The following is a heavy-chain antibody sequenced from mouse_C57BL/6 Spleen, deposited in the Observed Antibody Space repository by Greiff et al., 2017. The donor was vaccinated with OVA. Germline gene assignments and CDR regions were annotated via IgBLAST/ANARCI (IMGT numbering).Heavy chain of an antibody. CDR2: IYPGDGDT. D-gene: IGHD2-4*01. CDR3: GTYDYDVLSFAY. V-gene: IGHV1-82*01. CDR1: GYAFSSSW. J-gene: IGHJ3*01. Sequence: QVQLQQSGPELVKPGASVKISCKASGYAFSSSWMNWVKQRPGKGLEWIGRIYPGDGDTNYNGKFKGKATLTADKSSSTAYMQLSSLTSEDSAVYFCGTYDYDVLSFAYWGQGTLVTVSA.